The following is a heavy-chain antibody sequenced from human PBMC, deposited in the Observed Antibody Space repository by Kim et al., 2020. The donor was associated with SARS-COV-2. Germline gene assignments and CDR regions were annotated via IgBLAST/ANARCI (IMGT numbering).Heavy chain of an antibody. D-gene: IGHD3-10*01. CDR2: INHSGST. CDR1: GGSFSGYY. J-gene: IGHJ6*01. Sequence: SETLSLTCAVYGGSFSGYYWSWIRQPPGKGLEWIGEINHSGSTNYNPSLKSRVTISVDTSKNQFSLKLSSVTAADTAVYYCARDRPRAYGRSTVSYYYG. V-gene: IGHV4-34*01. CDR3: ARDRPRAYGRSTVSYYYG.